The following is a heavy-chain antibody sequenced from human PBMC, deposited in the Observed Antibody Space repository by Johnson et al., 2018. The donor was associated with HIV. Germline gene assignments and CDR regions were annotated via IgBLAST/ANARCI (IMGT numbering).Heavy chain of an antibody. D-gene: IGHD6-13*01. J-gene: IGHJ3*02. CDR3: AKNPGIAGGAFDI. V-gene: IGHV3-9*01. CDR2: ISWTSGSK. CDR1: GFSFDDYA. Sequence: VQLVESGGGLVKPGGSLRLSCAASGFSFDDYAMHWVRQAPGKGLEWVSGISWTSGSKGYADSVTGRFTISRDNSKNSLYLQMNSLRAEDTALYYCAKNPGIAGGAFDIWGQGTMVTVSS.